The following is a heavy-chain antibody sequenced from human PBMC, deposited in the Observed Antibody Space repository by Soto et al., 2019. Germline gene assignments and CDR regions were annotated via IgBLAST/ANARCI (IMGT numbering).Heavy chain of an antibody. CDR1: GGCISSGDYY. J-gene: IGHJ5*02. CDR3: ARVGPGENWFDP. Sequence: SETLWLTWTVCGGCISSGDYYWSWIRQRPGKGLEWIGYIYYSGSTYYTPSLKSRVTISVDTSKNQFSLKLSSVTAADTAVYYCARVGPGENWFDPWGQGTRVTVSA. D-gene: IGHD1-26*01. CDR2: IYYSGST. V-gene: IGHV4-30-4*01.